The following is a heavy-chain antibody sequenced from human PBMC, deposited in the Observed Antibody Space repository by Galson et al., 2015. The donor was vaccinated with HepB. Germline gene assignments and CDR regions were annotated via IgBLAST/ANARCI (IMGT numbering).Heavy chain of an antibody. CDR2: ISYDGSKK. J-gene: IGHJ4*02. D-gene: IGHD3-3*01. CDR3: AREVEATNYDFWFGRRGQYCFDS. CDR1: GFTFSSHG. V-gene: IGHV3-30*03. Sequence: SLRLSCAASGFTFSSHGMHWVRQAPGKGLEWVAFISYDGSKKYYRDSVKGRFTVSRDSSKKTLDLQMTSLRAEDTAFYYCAREVEATNYDFWFGRRGQYCFDSWGQGTLVTVST.